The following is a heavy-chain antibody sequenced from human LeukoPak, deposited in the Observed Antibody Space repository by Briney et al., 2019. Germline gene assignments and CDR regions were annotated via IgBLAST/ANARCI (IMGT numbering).Heavy chain of an antibody. CDR1: GFTFSSYW. J-gene: IGHJ4*02. D-gene: IGHD3-3*01. CDR3: ARDWGFWSGSTGFDY. Sequence: GGSLRLSCAASGFTFSSYWMSWVRQAPGKGLEWVANIKQDGSEKYYVDSVKGRFTISRDNANNSLYLQMNSLRAEDTAVYYCARDWGFWSGSTGFDYWGQGTLVTVSS. V-gene: IGHV3-7*01. CDR2: IKQDGSEK.